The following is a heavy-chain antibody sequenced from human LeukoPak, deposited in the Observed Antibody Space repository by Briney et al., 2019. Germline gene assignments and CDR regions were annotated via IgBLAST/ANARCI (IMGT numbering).Heavy chain of an antibody. V-gene: IGHV1-18*01. D-gene: IGHD2-21*02. CDR3: ARDFFVVTASYSNWFDP. CDR1: GYTFTSYG. J-gene: IGHJ5*02. CDR2: ISAYNGNT. Sequence: ASVKVSCKASGYTFTSYGISWVRQAPGQGLEWMGWISAYNGNTNYAQKLQGRVTMTTDTSTSTAYMELRSLRSGDTAVYYCARDFFVVTASYSNWFDPWGQGTLVTVSS.